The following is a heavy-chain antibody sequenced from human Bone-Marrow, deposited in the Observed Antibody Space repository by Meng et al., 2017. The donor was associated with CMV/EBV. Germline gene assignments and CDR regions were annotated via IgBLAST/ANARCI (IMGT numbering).Heavy chain of an antibody. Sequence: GGSLRLSCATSGLIFSNFWMSWVRQAPGKGLEWVANINPDGSEKHYVDSVKGRFTISRDNAKNSLYLQMNSLRAEDTAVYYCAGGHLGLGVWGQGTTVTVSS. J-gene: IGHJ6*02. CDR1: GLIFSNFW. V-gene: IGHV3-7*01. CDR3: AGGHLGLGV. CDR2: INPDGSEK.